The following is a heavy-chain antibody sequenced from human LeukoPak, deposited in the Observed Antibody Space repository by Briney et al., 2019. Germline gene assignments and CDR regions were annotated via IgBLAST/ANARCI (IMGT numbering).Heavy chain of an antibody. CDR3: ATKQWLAPPPDS. V-gene: IGHV3-74*01. D-gene: IGHD6-19*01. J-gene: IGHJ4*02. Sequence: GGSLRLSCAASGFTFSTYWMTWVRQAPGKGLESVSRINTDGTVTTYADSVKGRFTVSRDNADNTMSLQMNSVRDEDTAVYYCATKQWLAPPPDSWGQGTPVTVSS. CDR2: INTDGTVT. CDR1: GFTFSTYW.